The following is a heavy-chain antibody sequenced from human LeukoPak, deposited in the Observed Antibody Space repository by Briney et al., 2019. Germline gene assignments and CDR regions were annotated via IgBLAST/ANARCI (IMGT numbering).Heavy chain of an antibody. V-gene: IGHV1-18*01. D-gene: IGHD4-23*01. CDR2: ISAYNGNT. Sequence: GASVKVSCKASGYTFTSYGISWVRQAPGQGLEWMGWISAYNGNTNYAQKLQGRVTMTTDTSTSTAYMELSRLRSDDTAVYYCARSFTRRGVDPWGQGTLVTVSS. CDR3: ARSFTRRGVDP. J-gene: IGHJ5*02. CDR1: GYTFTSYG.